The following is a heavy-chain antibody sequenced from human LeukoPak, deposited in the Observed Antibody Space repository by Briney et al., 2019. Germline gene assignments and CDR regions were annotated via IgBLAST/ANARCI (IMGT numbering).Heavy chain of an antibody. Sequence: GGSLRLSCAASGFTFSNAWMSWVRQAPGKGLEWVGRIKSKTDGGTTDYAAPVKGRFTISRDDSKNTLYLQMNSLKTEDTAVYYCTTHSEWSSWIQLWFENYFDYWGQGTLVTVSS. CDR3: TTHSEWSSWIQLWFENYFDY. J-gene: IGHJ4*02. V-gene: IGHV3-15*01. CDR2: IKSKTDGGTT. D-gene: IGHD5-18*01. CDR1: GFTFSNAW.